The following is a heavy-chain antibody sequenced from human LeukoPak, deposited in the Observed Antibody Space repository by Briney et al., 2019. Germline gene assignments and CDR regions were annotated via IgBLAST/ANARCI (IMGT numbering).Heavy chain of an antibody. CDR1: GGSLSSGDYY. J-gene: IGHJ6*02. D-gene: IGHD3-10*01. CDR3: ARSLWFGDFSMDV. Sequence: PSQTLSLTCTVSGGSLSSGDYYWSWIRQPPGKGLEWIGYIYYSGSTYYIPSLRSRVTISVDTSKNQFSLKLSSVTAADTAVYYCARSLWFGDFSMDVWGQGTTVTVSS. CDR2: IYYSGST. V-gene: IGHV4-30-4*01.